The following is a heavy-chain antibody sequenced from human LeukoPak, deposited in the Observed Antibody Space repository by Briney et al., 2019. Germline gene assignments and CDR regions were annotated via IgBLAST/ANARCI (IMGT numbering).Heavy chain of an antibody. Sequence: KPGGSLRLSFSASGLTFSSYSMNWVRQAPGKGLERVSYISSSSSTIYYADSVKGRFTISRDNAKNSLYLQMNSLRDEDTAVYYCASVDYAGEPIWFAPWGQRNLVTVSS. V-gene: IGHV3-48*02. CDR3: ASVDYAGEPIWFAP. D-gene: IGHD4-17*01. J-gene: IGHJ5*02. CDR2: ISSSSSTI. CDR1: GLTFSSYS.